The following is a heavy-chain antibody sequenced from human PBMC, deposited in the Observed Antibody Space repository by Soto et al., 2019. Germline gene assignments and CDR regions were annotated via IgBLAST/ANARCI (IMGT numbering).Heavy chain of an antibody. D-gene: IGHD2-21*01. J-gene: IGHJ4*02. CDR3: ARELHISISNYFDY. Sequence: ASVKVSCKASGYTFTNYPMHWVRQAPGQRLEWMGWINAGNGNTKYSQKFQGRVTISRDTSASIAYMELSSLRSEDTAVYYCARELHISISNYFDYWGQGTLVTVSS. V-gene: IGHV1-3*01. CDR1: GYTFTNYP. CDR2: INAGNGNT.